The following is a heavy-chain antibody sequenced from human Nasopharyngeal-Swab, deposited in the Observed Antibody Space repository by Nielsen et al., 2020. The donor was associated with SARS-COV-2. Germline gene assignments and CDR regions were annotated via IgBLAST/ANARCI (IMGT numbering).Heavy chain of an antibody. D-gene: IGHD5-12*01. Sequence: GESLKISCAASGFTFSDYYMSWIRQAPGKGLEWVSYISSSGSTIYYADSVKGRFTISRDNAKNSLYLQMNSLRAEDTALHYCAKDISIVATIHAFDIWGQGTMVTVSS. J-gene: IGHJ3*02. V-gene: IGHV3-11*01. CDR3: AKDISIVATIHAFDI. CDR2: ISSSGSTI. CDR1: GFTFSDYY.